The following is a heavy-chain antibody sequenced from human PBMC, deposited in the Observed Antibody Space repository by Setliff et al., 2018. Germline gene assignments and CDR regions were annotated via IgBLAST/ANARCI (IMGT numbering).Heavy chain of an antibody. Sequence: GGSLRLSCVASGFTFGSYAMSWVRQTPGKGLEWVSIISGSSVDTYYVDSVKGRFAISRDNSKNSLYLQMNSLRAEDTALYYCARVPRIIIMVGVISHYYYMDVWGKGTTVTVSS. D-gene: IGHD3-3*02. CDR1: GFTFGSYA. CDR3: ARVPRIIIMVGVISHYYYMDV. J-gene: IGHJ6*03. CDR2: ISGSSVDT. V-gene: IGHV3-23*01.